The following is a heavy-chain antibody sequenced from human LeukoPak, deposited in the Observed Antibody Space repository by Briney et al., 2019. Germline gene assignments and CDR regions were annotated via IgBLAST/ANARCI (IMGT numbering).Heavy chain of an antibody. CDR1: GFTFSSYA. CDR2: ISGSGGGT. J-gene: IGHJ6*02. V-gene: IGHV3-23*01. CDR3: ATSIAARSGLWYYYYGMDV. Sequence: PGGSLRLSCAASGFTFSSYAMSWVRQAPGKGLEWVSAISGSGGGTYYADSVKGRFTISRDNSKNTLYLQMNSLRAEDTAVYYCATSIAARSGLWYYYYGMDVWGQGTTVTVSS. D-gene: IGHD6-6*01.